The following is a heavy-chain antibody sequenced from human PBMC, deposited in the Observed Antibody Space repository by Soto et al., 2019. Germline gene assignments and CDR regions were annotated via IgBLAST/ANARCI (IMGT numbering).Heavy chain of an antibody. J-gene: IGHJ3*02. D-gene: IGHD3-10*01. CDR3: ARHRITMVRGVITGAFDI. Sequence: SETLSLTCTVSGGSISRSTYYWGWIRQPPGKGLEWIGNIYYSGSTYYNPSLKSRVTISVDTSKNQFSLKLSSVTAADTAVYYCARHRITMVRGVITGAFDIWGQGTMVTVS. V-gene: IGHV4-39*01. CDR2: IYYSGST. CDR1: GGSISRSTYY.